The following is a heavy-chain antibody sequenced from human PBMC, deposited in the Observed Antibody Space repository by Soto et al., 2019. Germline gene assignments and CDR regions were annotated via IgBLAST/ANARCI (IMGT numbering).Heavy chain of an antibody. J-gene: IGHJ5*02. CDR2: ISGDAATT. D-gene: IGHD2-2*01. V-gene: IGHV3-23*01. CDR1: GFSFRSYA. Sequence: EVLLLESGGGLVHPGGSLRLSCAGSGFSFRSYAIAWVRQAPGKGLEGVSAISGDAATTSYAESVKGRFAISRDNSKSTLYLQMSSLRVEDTAVYYCARDRFRTASSCYFTWGQGTLVTVSS. CDR3: ARDRFRTASSCYFT.